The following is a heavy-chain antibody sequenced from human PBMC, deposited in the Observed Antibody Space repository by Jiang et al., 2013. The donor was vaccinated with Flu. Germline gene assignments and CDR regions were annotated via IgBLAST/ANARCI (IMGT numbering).Heavy chain of an antibody. CDR3: TDGCSGGGGGCHSSWDY. V-gene: IGHV3-15*01. CDR2: KSEADGGTT. Sequence: KSEADGGTTDYAATVKGRFTISRDDSRDILYLQMNSLKIEDTAVYYCTDGCSGGGGGCHSSWDYWGRGTLVTVSS. D-gene: IGHD2-15*01. J-gene: IGHJ4*02.